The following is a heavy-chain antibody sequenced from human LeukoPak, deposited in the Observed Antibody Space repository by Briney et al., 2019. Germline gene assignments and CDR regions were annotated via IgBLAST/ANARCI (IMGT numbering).Heavy chain of an antibody. CDR2: IYTSGTT. V-gene: IGHV4-61*02. J-gene: IGHJ6*03. Sequence: SETLSLTCTVSGGSISSGCNYWSWTLQPAGNGREWTTLIYTSGTTNYNPSLNRQVTIAVDTSKNQFSLKLSSVTAADTAVYYCARDLFSSYYGSGSYYNYYYYYMDVWGKGTTVPXS. CDR3: ARDLFSSYYGSGSYYNYYYYYMDV. D-gene: IGHD3-10*01. CDR1: GGSISSGCNY.